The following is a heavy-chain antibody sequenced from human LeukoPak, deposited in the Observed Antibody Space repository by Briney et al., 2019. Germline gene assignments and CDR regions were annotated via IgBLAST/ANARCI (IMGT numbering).Heavy chain of an antibody. Sequence: GGSLRLSCAASGFTFSNAWMSWIRQAPGKGLEWVSYISSSGSTIYYADSVKGRFTISRDNAKNSLYLQMNSLRAEDTAVYYCARDAAADFDILDAFDIWGQGTMVTVSS. J-gene: IGHJ3*02. CDR2: ISSSGSTI. CDR1: GFTFSNAW. CDR3: ARDAAADFDILDAFDI. D-gene: IGHD3-9*01. V-gene: IGHV3-11*01.